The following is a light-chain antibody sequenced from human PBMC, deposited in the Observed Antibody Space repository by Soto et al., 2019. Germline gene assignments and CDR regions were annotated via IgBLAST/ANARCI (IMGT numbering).Light chain of an antibody. V-gene: IGKV1-27*01. CDR1: QRISNY. CDR3: QQYNDAPWT. CDR2: AAS. J-gene: IGKJ1*01. Sequence: DIQMTQSPSSLSASVGDRVTITCRASQRISNYLAWYQQKPGKVPKLLIYAASTLQSGVPSRFSGSGSGTDFTLTISSLQPEDFATYYCQQYNDAPWTFGPGIKVEIK.